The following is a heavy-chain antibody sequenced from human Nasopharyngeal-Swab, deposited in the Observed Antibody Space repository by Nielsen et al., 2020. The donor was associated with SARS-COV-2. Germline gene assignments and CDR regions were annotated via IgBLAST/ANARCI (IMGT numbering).Heavy chain of an antibody. CDR2: INAGNGNT. CDR1: GYTFTSYA. Sequence: ASVKVSCKASGYTFTSYAMHWVRQAPGQRLEWMGWINAGNGNTKYSQKFQGRVTITRDTSASTAYMELSSLRSEDTAVHYCARDRIDSGFDYWGQGTLVTVSS. CDR3: ARDRIDSGFDY. V-gene: IGHV1-3*01. J-gene: IGHJ4*02. D-gene: IGHD3-10*01.